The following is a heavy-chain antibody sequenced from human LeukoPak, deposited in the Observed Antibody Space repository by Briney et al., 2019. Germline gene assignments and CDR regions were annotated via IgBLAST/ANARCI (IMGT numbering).Heavy chain of an antibody. D-gene: IGHD1-26*01. CDR2: ISGDGGST. CDR3: ATLGIVGASSFDY. Sequence: GGSLRLSCAASGFTFGDYAMHWVRQAPGKGLEWVSLISGDGGSTYYADSVKGRFTISRDNSKNSLYLQMNSLRTEDTAVYYCATLGIVGASSFDYWGQGTLVTVSS. V-gene: IGHV3-43*02. CDR1: GFTFGDYA. J-gene: IGHJ4*02.